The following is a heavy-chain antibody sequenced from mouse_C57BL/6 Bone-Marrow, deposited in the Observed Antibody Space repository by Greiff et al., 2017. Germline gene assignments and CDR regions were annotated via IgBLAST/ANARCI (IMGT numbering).Heavy chain of an antibody. CDR2: IDPSDSYT. J-gene: IGHJ4*01. Sequence: QVQLQQPGAELVMPGASVKLSCKASGYTFTSYWMHWVKQRPGQGLEWIGEIDPSDSYTNYNQKFKGKSTLTVDKSSSTAYMQLSSLTSEDSAVYYCARSDYDLYAMDYWGQGTSVTVSS. CDR3: ARSDYDLYAMDY. D-gene: IGHD2-4*01. CDR1: GYTFTSYW. V-gene: IGHV1-69*01.